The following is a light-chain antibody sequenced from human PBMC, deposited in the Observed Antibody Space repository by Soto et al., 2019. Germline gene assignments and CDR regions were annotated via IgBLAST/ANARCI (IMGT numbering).Light chain of an antibody. J-gene: IGLJ3*02. CDR3: CSYAGNSLWV. Sequence: QSALTQPRSVSGSPGQSVTISCTGTNSDVGGYNYVSWYQQHLGKAPKLVIYDVSKRPSGVPDRFSGSKSGNTASLTISGLQAEDEADYYCCSYAGNSLWVFGGGTKLTVL. CDR2: DVS. V-gene: IGLV2-11*01. CDR1: NSDVGGYNY.